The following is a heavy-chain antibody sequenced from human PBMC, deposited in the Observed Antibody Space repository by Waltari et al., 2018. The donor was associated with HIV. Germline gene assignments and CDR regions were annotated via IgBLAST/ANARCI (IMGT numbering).Heavy chain of an antibody. CDR2: ISGSGGST. J-gene: IGHJ5*02. V-gene: IGHV3-23*01. CDR3: AKGGIVVVVAAFNWFDP. D-gene: IGHD2-15*01. Sequence: EVQLLESGGGLVHPGGSLRLSCAASGVTFSRYAISCVRQAPGKGLEWVSAISGSGGSTYYADSVKGRFTISRDNSKNTLYLQMNSLRAEDTAVYYCAKGGIVVVVAAFNWFDPWGQGTLVTVSS. CDR1: GVTFSRYA.